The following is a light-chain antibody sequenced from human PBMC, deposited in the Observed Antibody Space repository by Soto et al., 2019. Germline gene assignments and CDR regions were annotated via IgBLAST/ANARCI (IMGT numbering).Light chain of an antibody. CDR2: RNN. Sequence: QSVLTQPPSASGTPGQRVTISCSGSSSNIGSNYVYWYQQLPGTAPKLLIYRNNHRPSGVPDRFSGSKSGTSASLAISGLRSEDEADYYCAAWDDSLSGTVFGVGTKLTVL. V-gene: IGLV1-47*01. CDR3: AAWDDSLSGTV. CDR1: SSNIGSNY. J-gene: IGLJ2*01.